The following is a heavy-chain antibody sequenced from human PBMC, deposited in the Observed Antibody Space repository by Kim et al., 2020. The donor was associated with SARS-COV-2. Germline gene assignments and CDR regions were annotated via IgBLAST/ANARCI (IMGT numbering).Heavy chain of an antibody. CDR1: GGSISTYY. CDR3: ARDQLNYYDSSGTLDDWYSDL. D-gene: IGHD3-22*01. J-gene: IGHJ2*01. CDR2: IYYSGST. Sequence: ETLSLTCTVSGGSISTYYWSWIRQPPGKGLEWIGYIYYSGSTNYNPSLKSRVTISVDTSRNQFFLNLSSVTAADTAVYYCARDQLNYYDSSGTLDDWYSDLWGRGTLVTVSS. V-gene: IGHV4-59*01.